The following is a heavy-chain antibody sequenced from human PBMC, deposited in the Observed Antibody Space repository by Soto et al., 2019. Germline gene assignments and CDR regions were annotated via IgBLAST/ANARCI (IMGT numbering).Heavy chain of an antibody. CDR3: ARVTMCLGVTHPYWYFDL. Sequence: QVQLVQSGAEVKKPGASVKVSCKASGYTFTSYGISWVRQAPGQGLEWMGWISAYNGNTNYAQKLQGRVTMTTYTSTSTAYMELRSLRSDDTAVDYCARVTMCLGVTHPYWYFDLWGRGTLVTVSS. CDR2: ISAYNGNT. V-gene: IGHV1-18*01. J-gene: IGHJ2*01. CDR1: GYTFTSYG. D-gene: IGHD3-10*01.